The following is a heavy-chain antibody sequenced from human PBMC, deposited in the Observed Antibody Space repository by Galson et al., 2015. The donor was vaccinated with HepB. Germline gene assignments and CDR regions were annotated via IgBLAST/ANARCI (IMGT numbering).Heavy chain of an antibody. D-gene: IGHD3-22*01. CDR2: IKQDGSEK. CDR1: GFAFSSYW. Sequence: LRLSCAASGFAFSSYWMSWVRQAPGKGLEWVANIKQDGSEKYYVDSVKGRFTISRDNAKNSLYLQMNSLRAEDTAVYYCARDPSHYDVLWDYWGQGTLVTVSS. CDR3: ARDPSHYDVLWDY. V-gene: IGHV3-7*03. J-gene: IGHJ4*02.